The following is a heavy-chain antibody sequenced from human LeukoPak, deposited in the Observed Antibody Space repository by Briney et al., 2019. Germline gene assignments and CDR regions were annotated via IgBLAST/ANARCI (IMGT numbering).Heavy chain of an antibody. V-gene: IGHV3-11*04. D-gene: IGHD6-19*01. Sequence: GGSLRLSCAASGFTFSDYYMSWIRQAPGKGLEWVSYISSSGSTIYYADSVKGRFTISRDNAKNSLYLLLNSLRADDTAVYYCARDRSSGWYQDAFDIWGQGTMVTVSS. CDR3: ARDRSSGWYQDAFDI. CDR1: GFTFSDYY. CDR2: ISSSGSTI. J-gene: IGHJ3*02.